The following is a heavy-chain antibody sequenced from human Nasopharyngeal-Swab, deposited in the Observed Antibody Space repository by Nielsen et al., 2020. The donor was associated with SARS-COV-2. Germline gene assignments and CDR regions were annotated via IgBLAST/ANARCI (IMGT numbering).Heavy chain of an antibody. CDR2: ISYHGSYK. J-gene: IGHJ6*03. V-gene: IGHV3-30*18. CDR1: GFTFSNYG. CDR3: AKDGEAFYYYYYYMDV. D-gene: IGHD2-21*01. Sequence: GESLKISCAASGFTFSNYGMHWVRQAPGKGLEWVAVISYHGSYKYYADSVKGRFTISRDNSKNTLYLQMNSLRAEDTAVFYCAKDGEAFYYYYYYMDVWGKGTTVPSP.